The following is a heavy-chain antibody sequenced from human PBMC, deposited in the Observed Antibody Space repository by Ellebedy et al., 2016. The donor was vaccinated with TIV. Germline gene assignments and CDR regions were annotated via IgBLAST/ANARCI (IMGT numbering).Heavy chain of an antibody. CDR1: GFTLSSYW. Sequence: PGGSLRLSCAASGFTLSSYWMSWVRQAPGKGLEWVANIKKDGSEKYYADSVKGRFTISRDNSKKTLYLQMNSLRAEDTAVYYCAKGADYYDSSIDFWGQGTLVTVSS. V-gene: IGHV3-7*01. CDR3: AKGADYYDSSIDF. D-gene: IGHD3-22*01. CDR2: IKKDGSEK. J-gene: IGHJ4*02.